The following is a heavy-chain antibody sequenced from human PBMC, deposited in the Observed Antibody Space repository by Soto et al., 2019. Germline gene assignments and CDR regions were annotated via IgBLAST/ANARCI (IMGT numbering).Heavy chain of an antibody. CDR1: GYTFTSYA. CDR2: INAGNGNT. CDR3: ARVTRGGAFDI. Sequence: ASVKVSCKASGYTFTSYAMHWVRQAPGQRLEWMGWINAGNGNTKYSQKFQGRVTITRDTPASTAYMELSSLRSEDTAVYYCARVTRGGAFDIWGQGTMVTVSS. D-gene: IGHD2-2*01. V-gene: IGHV1-3*01. J-gene: IGHJ3*02.